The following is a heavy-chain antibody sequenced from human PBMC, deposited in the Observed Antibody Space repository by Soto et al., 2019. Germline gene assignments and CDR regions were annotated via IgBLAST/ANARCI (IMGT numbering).Heavy chain of an antibody. Sequence: EVQLVESGGGLVKPGGSLRLSCAASGFTFSSYSMNWVRQAPGKGLEWVSSISSSSSYIYYADSVKGRFTISRDNAKNSLYLQMNSXXXXXXAVXXCARDRGVAAKPRYMDVWGKGTTVTVSS. J-gene: IGHJ6*03. CDR1: GFTFSSYS. D-gene: IGHD6-13*01. CDR2: ISSSSSYI. V-gene: IGHV3-21*01. CDR3: ARDRGVAAKPRYMDV.